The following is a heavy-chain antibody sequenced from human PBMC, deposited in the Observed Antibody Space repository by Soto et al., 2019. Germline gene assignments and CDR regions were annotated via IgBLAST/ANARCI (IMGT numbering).Heavy chain of an antibody. J-gene: IGHJ4*02. Sequence: ASVKVSCKASGYTFTSYGISWVRQAPGQGLEWMGWISAYNGNTNYAQKPQGRVTMTTDTSTSTAYMELRSLRSDDTAVYYCARDDYGGHRNDYWGQGTLVTVSS. V-gene: IGHV1-18*01. CDR2: ISAYNGNT. CDR3: ARDDYGGHRNDY. D-gene: IGHD4-17*01. CDR1: GYTFTSYG.